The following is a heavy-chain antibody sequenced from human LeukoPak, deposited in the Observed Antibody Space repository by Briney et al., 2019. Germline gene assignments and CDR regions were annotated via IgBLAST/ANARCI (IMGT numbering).Heavy chain of an antibody. CDR2: IGGNGGGT. D-gene: IGHD4-11*01. Sequence: GGSLRLSCAASGFTFSSYGMHWVRQAPGTGLEWVSIIGGNGGGTYYADSVKGRFTISRDNSKNTLYLQMNSLRAEDTAVYFCAKERATTTSFDYWGQGTLVTVSS. J-gene: IGHJ4*02. CDR1: GFTFSSYG. V-gene: IGHV3-23*01. CDR3: AKERATTTSFDY.